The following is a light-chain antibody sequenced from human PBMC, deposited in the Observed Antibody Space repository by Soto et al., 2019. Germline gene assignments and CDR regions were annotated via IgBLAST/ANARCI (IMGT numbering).Light chain of an antibody. CDR1: QTVSSY. J-gene: IGKJ5*01. V-gene: IGKV3-20*01. Sequence: EIDLTQSPGTLSLSPGERATLSCRASQTVSSYLTWYQQRPGQAPRLLIYGASKRATGIPDRFSGSGSGTDFTLTISRLEPEDFALYYCQQYGTSPITFGQGTRLEIK. CDR3: QQYGTSPIT. CDR2: GAS.